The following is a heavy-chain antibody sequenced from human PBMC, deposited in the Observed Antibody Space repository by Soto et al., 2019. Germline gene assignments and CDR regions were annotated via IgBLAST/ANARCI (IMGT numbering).Heavy chain of an antibody. V-gene: IGHV1-18*01. Sequence: ASVKVSCKASGYTFTSYGISWVRQAPGQGLEWMGWISAYNGNTNYAQKLQGRVTMTTDTSTSTAYMELRSLRSDDTAVYYCARDGIEYGTSSPDDYWGQGALVTVSS. CDR3: ARDGIEYGTSSPDDY. D-gene: IGHD6-6*01. J-gene: IGHJ4*02. CDR1: GYTFTSYG. CDR2: ISAYNGNT.